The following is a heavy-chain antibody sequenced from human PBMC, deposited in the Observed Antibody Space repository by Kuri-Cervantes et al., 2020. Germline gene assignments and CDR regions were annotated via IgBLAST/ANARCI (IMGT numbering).Heavy chain of an antibody. V-gene: IGHV4-59*08. J-gene: IGHJ6*03. CDR1: GGSISSYY. Sequence: ESLKISCTVSGGSISSYYWSWIRQPPGKGLEWIGYIYYSGSTNYNPSLKSRVTISVDTSKNQFSLSLTSVTAADTALYYCARLPRLAPRLGYYYMDVWGKGTTVTVSS. CDR2: IYYSGST. CDR3: ARLPRLAPRLGYYYMDV. D-gene: IGHD3-16*01.